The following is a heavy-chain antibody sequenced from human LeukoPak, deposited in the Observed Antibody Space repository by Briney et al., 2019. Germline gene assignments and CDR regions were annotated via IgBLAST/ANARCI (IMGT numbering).Heavy chain of an antibody. J-gene: IGHJ4*02. CDR1: GFTFSSYG. Sequence: PGGSLRLSCAASGFTFSSYGMHWVRQAPGKGLEWVTFIRFDGSNEYYADSVKGRFTISRDNSKNTLYLQMNSLGAEDTAVYYCAKDRTGIFDYWGQGTLVTVSS. CDR3: AKDRTGIFDY. V-gene: IGHV3-30*02. D-gene: IGHD1-1*01. CDR2: IRFDGSNE.